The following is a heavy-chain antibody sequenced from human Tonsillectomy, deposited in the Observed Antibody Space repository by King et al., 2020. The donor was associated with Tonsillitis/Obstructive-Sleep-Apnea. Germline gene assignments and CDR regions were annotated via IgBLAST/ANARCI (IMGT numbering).Heavy chain of an antibody. D-gene: IGHD3-10*01. CDR1: GFTFSSYW. CDR2: IKQDGSEK. V-gene: IGHV3-7*03. J-gene: IGHJ1*01. Sequence: DVQLVESGGGLVQPGGSLRLSCAASGFTFSSYWMSWVRQAPGKGLEWVANIKQDGSEKYYVDSVKGRFTISRDNAKNSLYLQMNSLRAEDTAVYYCARCGLLCFGELLQHWGQGTLVTVSS. CDR3: ARCGLLCFGELLQH.